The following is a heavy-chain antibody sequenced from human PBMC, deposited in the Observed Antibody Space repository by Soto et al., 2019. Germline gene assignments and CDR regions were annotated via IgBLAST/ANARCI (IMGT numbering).Heavy chain of an antibody. CDR2: VFHSGDT. D-gene: IGHD3-10*01. J-gene: IGHJ4*02. Sequence: QVHLQESGPGLVKPSGTLSLTCVVSGGSISGRNWWRWVRQAPGKGLEWIGEVFHSGDTTYSPSLRSRITLSVDKSKNHFDLNLISVTVEDTAVYYCTRLIYYSRLHSFYFDLWGQGELVTVAS. CDR1: GGSISGRNW. CDR3: TRLIYYSRLHSFYFDL. V-gene: IGHV4-4*02.